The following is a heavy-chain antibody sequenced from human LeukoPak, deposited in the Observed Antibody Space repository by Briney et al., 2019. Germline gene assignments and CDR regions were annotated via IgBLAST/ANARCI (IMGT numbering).Heavy chain of an antibody. CDR3: FVGYYDSSGYYYDY. Sequence: PSETLSLTCTVSGGSISSGDYYWSWIRQPPGKGLEWIGYIYYSGSTYYNPSLKSRVTISVDTSKNQFSLKLSSVTAADTAVYYCFVGYYDSSGYYYDYWGQGTLVTVSS. V-gene: IGHV4-30-4*01. CDR2: IYYSGST. CDR1: GGSISSGDYY. D-gene: IGHD3-22*01. J-gene: IGHJ4*02.